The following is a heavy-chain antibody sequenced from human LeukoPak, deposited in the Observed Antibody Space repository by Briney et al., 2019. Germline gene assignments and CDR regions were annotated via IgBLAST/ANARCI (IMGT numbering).Heavy chain of an antibody. D-gene: IGHD3-10*01. J-gene: IGHJ4*02. CDR1: GYTFTSYG. Sequence: ASVTVSCKASGYTFTSYGISWVRQAAGQGLEWMGWTSAYNGNTNYAQKLQGRVTMTTDTSTSTAYMELRSLRSDDTAVYYCALGVLWFGDSSADYWGQGTLVTVSS. V-gene: IGHV1-18*04. CDR2: TSAYNGNT. CDR3: ALGVLWFGDSSADY.